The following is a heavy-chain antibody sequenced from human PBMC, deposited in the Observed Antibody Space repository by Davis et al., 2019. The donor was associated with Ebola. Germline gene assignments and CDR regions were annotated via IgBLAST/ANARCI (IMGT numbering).Heavy chain of an antibody. CDR2: INQDGSQQ. J-gene: IGHJ4*02. Sequence: PGGSLRLSCAASGFTFSTYWMSWFRQAPGKGLEWVANINQDGSQQYFVDSVKGRFSISRDNAKNSLYLQMNSLRAEDTAVYYCARDMISGWKFDYWGQGSLVTVSS. CDR1: GFTFSTYW. V-gene: IGHV3-7*01. CDR3: ARDMISGWKFDY. D-gene: IGHD6-19*01.